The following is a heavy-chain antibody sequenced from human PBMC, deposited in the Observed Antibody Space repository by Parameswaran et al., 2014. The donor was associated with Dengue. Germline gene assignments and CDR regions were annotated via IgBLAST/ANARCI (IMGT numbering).Heavy chain of an antibody. CDR3: VRGRQLLDY. Sequence: RWIRQPQEGAGWVGCIRSKTYGGTIEYAASVKGRFTISRDDSKSIAFLQMDSLKTEDTAVFYCVRGRQLLDYWGQGTLVTVSS. J-gene: IGHJ4*02. CDR2: IRSKTYGGTI. V-gene: IGHV3-49*02. D-gene: IGHD2-2*01.